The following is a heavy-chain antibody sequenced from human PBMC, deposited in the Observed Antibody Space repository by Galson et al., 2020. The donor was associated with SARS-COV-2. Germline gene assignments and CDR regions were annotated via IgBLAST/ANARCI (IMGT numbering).Heavy chain of an antibody. V-gene: IGHV5-51*01. Sequence: KVSCKGSGYSFTSYWIGWVRQMPGKGLEWMGIIYPGDSDTRYSPSFQGQVTISADKSISTAYLQWSSLKASDTAMYYCARHRGPITSTGAFIDYWGQGTLVTVSS. CDR3: ARHRGPITSTGAFIDY. CDR1: GYSFTSYW. D-gene: IGHD7-27*01. CDR2: IYPGDSDT. J-gene: IGHJ4*02.